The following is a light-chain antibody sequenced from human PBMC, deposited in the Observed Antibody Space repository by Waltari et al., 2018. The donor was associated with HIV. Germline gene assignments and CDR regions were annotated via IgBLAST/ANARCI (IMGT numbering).Light chain of an antibody. Sequence: QSVLTQPPSVSGAPGQRVTISCTGSSPHIGAGYDVHWYQQLPGPAPKLLIYGNNNRPSGVPDRFSGSKAGTSASLAITGLQAEDEADYYCQSYDSSLSGLVFGEGTKLTVL. CDR2: GNN. J-gene: IGLJ2*01. CDR1: SPHIGAGYD. V-gene: IGLV1-40*01. CDR3: QSYDSSLSGLV.